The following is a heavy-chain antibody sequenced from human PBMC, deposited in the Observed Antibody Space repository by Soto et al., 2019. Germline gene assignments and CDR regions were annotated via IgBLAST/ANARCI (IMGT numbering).Heavy chain of an antibody. CDR2: MNPNSGNT. Sequence: ASVKVSCKASGYTFTSYDINWVRQATGQGLEWMGWMNPNSGNTGYAQKFQGRVTMTRNNSISTAYMELSSLRSEDTAVYYCAIQQGYCSGGSGYPAGDAFDIWGQGTMVTVSS. V-gene: IGHV1-8*01. CDR3: AIQQGYCSGGSGYPAGDAFDI. J-gene: IGHJ3*02. CDR1: GYTFTSYD. D-gene: IGHD2-15*01.